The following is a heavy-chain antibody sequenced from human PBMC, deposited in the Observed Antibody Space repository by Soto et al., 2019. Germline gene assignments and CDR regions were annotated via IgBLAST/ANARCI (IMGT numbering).Heavy chain of an antibody. J-gene: IGHJ4*02. CDR1: GFTFGHSA. V-gene: IGHV3-23*01. D-gene: IGHD3-10*01. CDR3: AKPEEVVRGFDF. CDR2: ISGTGGAA. Sequence: GGYLRLSCAASGFTFGHSAMSWVRQAPGKGLEWVAAISGTGGAAYYADSVKGRFTISRDNSRNTPFLQMNSLRVDDTAIYHCAKPEEVVRGFDFWGLGTLVTAPQ.